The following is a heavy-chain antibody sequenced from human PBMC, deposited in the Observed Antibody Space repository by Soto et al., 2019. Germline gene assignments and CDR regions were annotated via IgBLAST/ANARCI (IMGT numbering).Heavy chain of an antibody. CDR1: GFTFSSYG. CDR2: ISYDGSNK. Sequence: GGSLRLSCAASGFTFSSYGMHWVRQAPGKGLEWVAVISYDGSNKYYADSVKGRFTISRDNSKNTLYLQMNSLRAEDTAVYYCAKARGYGSGSPAYFDYWGQGTLVTVSS. CDR3: AKARGYGSGSPAYFDY. D-gene: IGHD3-10*01. J-gene: IGHJ4*02. V-gene: IGHV3-30*18.